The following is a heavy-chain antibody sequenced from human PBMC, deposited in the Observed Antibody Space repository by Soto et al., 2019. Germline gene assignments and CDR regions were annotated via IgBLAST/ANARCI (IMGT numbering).Heavy chain of an antibody. CDR2: ITPVFNTT. V-gene: IGHV1-69*06. CDR3: ARSLGGGWTPY. D-gene: IGHD6-19*01. J-gene: IGHJ4*02. CDR1: GGTFSSYT. Sequence: QVHLVQSEAELKKPGSSVKVSCKASGGTFSSYTVSWVRQAPGQGLEWVGGITPVFNTTYFAKKFQDRVTILADKSTSTVYMKLSNLRSEDTAVYYCARSLGGGWTPYWGQGTLVTVSS.